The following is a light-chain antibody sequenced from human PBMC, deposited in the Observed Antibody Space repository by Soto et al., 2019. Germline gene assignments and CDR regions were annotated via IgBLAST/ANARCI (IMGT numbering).Light chain of an antibody. J-gene: IGKJ1*01. Sequence: DIQMTQSPSTLSASVGDRVTITCRASQSISSWLAWYQQKPGKAPKLLIYKASSLESGVKSRFSGSGSGTEFTLTISSLQPDDFGPYYCQQYNSYSPWTFGQGTKVEIK. CDR1: QSISSW. CDR2: KAS. CDR3: QQYNSYSPWT. V-gene: IGKV1-5*03.